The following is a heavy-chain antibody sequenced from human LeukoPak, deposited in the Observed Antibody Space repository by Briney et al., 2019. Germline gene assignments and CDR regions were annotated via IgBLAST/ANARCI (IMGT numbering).Heavy chain of an antibody. CDR1: GGSIRSYP. Sequence: LETLSHSYTGSGGSIRSYPRSWICQPPGKGLEWIGYIYYSGSTNYTPSLKSRVTISVDPSQNQFSLRLSSVTAADTAVYYCARQGSGQVMDYWGQATPVTVSS. CDR2: IYYSGST. J-gene: IGHJ4*01. V-gene: IGHV4-59*01. CDR3: ARQGSGQVMDY. D-gene: IGHD3-16*01.